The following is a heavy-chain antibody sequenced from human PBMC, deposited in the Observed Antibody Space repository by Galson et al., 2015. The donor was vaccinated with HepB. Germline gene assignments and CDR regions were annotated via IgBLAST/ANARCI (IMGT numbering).Heavy chain of an antibody. CDR3: AKRVVTALYYGLDV. J-gene: IGHJ6*02. D-gene: IGHD5-18*01. CDR2: ISDSGDTT. Sequence: SLRLSCAGSRFTFSSYAMNWVRQAPGKGLQWVAQISDSGDTTYNTDSVKGRFTISRDNSKNTVYLQMNSLRADDTAVYYCAKRVVTALYYGLDVWGQGTTVTVSS. CDR1: RFTFSSYA. V-gene: IGHV3-23*01.